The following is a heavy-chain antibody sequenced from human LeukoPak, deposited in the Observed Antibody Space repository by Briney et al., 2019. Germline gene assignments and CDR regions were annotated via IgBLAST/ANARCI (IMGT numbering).Heavy chain of an antibody. CDR1: GFPFSFYE. Sequence: GGSLRLSCAVSGFPFSFYEMNWVRQAPGKGLEWVSNIGSSGTTIYYADSVKGRFSISRDNAKSSLYLQMNSLRVEDTTVYYCALLAVASDFDYWGQGALVTVSS. J-gene: IGHJ4*02. CDR2: IGSSGTTI. D-gene: IGHD6-19*01. V-gene: IGHV3-48*03. CDR3: ALLAVASDFDY.